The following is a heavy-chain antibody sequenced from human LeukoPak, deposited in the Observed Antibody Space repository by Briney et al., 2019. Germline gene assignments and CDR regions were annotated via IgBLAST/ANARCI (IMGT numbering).Heavy chain of an antibody. CDR3: ARALPHRRLMDTTMEQHWFDP. V-gene: IGHV1-46*01. D-gene: IGHD5-18*01. Sequence: ASVKVSCKASGYTFTSYGISWVRQAPGQGLEWMGIINPSGGSTNYAQKFQGRVTMTRDMSTSTVYMELSSLRSEDTAMYYCARALPHRRLMDTTMEQHWFDPWGQGTLVTVSS. CDR2: INPSGGST. CDR1: GYTFTSYG. J-gene: IGHJ5*02.